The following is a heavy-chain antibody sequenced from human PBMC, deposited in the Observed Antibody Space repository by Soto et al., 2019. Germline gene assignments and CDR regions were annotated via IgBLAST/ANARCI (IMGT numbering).Heavy chain of an antibody. Sequence: PSETLSLTCTVSGGSISSYYWSWIRQPPGKGLEWIGYIYYSGSTNYNPSLKSRVTISVDTSKNQFSLKLSSVTAADTAVYYCARDSSGWSRGWFDPWGQGTLVTVSS. D-gene: IGHD6-19*01. CDR2: IYYSGST. J-gene: IGHJ5*02. CDR3: ARDSSGWSRGWFDP. CDR1: GGSISSYY. V-gene: IGHV4-59*01.